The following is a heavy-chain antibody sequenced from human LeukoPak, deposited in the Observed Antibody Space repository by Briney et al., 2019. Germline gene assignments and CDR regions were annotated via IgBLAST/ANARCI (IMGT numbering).Heavy chain of an antibody. D-gene: IGHD5-24*01. CDR1: GGSISSGDYY. J-gene: IGHJ4*02. CDR3: ARRDGYNYYFDY. Sequence: PSQTLSLTCTVSGGSISSGDYYWSWIRQPAGKGLEWIGRIYTSGSTNYNPSLKSRVTISVDTSKNQFSLKLSSVTAADTAVYYCARRDGYNYYFDYWGQGTLVTVSS. CDR2: IYTSGST. V-gene: IGHV4-61*02.